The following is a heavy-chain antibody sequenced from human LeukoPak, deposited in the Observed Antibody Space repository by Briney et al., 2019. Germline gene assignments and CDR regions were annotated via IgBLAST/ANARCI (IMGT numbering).Heavy chain of an antibody. V-gene: IGHV3-23*01. Sequence: GGSLRLSCAASGFTFSSYAMNWVREAPGKGLEWVSGINGGGGSTYYADSVKGRFTISRDNSKNTLYLQMHSLRAEDTAIYYCAKERQGGNSYGDEAFYFDYWGQGTLVTVSS. CDR3: AKERQGGNSYGDEAFYFDY. CDR1: GFTFSSYA. CDR2: INGGGGST. J-gene: IGHJ4*02. D-gene: IGHD4-23*01.